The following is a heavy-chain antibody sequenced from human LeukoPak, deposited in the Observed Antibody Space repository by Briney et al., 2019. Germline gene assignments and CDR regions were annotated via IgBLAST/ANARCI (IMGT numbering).Heavy chain of an antibody. CDR1: GGSFSGYY. V-gene: IGHV4-34*01. Sequence: TSETLSLTCAVYGGSFSGYYWSWIRQPPGKGPEWIGEINHSGSTNYNPSLKSRVTISVDTSKNQFSLKLSSVTAADTAVYYCARAPDYYGSGSSFDYWGQGTLVTVSS. D-gene: IGHD3-10*01. CDR3: ARAPDYYGSGSSFDY. J-gene: IGHJ4*02. CDR2: INHSGST.